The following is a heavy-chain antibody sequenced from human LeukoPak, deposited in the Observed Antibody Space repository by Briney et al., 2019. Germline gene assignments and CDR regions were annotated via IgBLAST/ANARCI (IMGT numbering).Heavy chain of an antibody. D-gene: IGHD5-18*01. CDR3: ARDPPGYSYAVDY. Sequence: PGGSLRLSCAASGFTFSSYSMSWVRQAPGKGLEWVSSISSSSSYIYYADSVKGRFTISRDNAKNSLYLQMNSLRAEDTAVYYCARDPPGYSYAVDYWGQGTLVTVSS. CDR1: GFTFSSYS. V-gene: IGHV3-21*01. J-gene: IGHJ4*02. CDR2: ISSSSSYI.